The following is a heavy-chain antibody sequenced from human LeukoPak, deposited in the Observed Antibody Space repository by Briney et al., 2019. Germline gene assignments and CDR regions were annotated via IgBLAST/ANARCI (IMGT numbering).Heavy chain of an antibody. CDR3: ARETKIEY. J-gene: IGHJ4*02. V-gene: IGHV3-23*01. D-gene: IGHD1-7*01. Sequence: GGSLRLSCAASGFTFSSYAMTWVRQVPGKGLEWVSSMIISGGSTYYADSVKGRFTISRDNSKNTLYLQMNSLRVEDTSLYYCARETKIEYWGQGALVTVSS. CDR2: MIISGGST. CDR1: GFTFSSYA.